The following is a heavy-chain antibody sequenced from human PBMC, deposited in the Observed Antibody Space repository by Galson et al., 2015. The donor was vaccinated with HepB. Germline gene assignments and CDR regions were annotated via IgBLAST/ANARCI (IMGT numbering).Heavy chain of an antibody. D-gene: IGHD3-22*01. CDR1: GFTFSNYA. V-gene: IGHV3-30*04. CDR2: ISYEGSQK. CDR3: ARVERGVGKYYDSFGYGDY. Sequence: SLRLSCAASGFTFSNYAIYWVRQAPGKGLEWVARISYEGSQKNYADSVKGRFTISRDNSKNTLDLQMNSLRADDTAVYYCARVERGVGKYYDSFGYGDYWGRGTLVTVSS. J-gene: IGHJ4*02.